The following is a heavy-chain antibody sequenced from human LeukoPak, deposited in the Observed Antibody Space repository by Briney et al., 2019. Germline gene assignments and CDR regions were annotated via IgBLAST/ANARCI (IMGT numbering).Heavy chain of an antibody. J-gene: IGHJ6*03. Sequence: GGSLRLSCAVSGFTFSSYSMNCVRKSPGKGVEWGSYISSSSNTIYYADSVKGRFTISRDNAKNSLYLQMNSLRAEDTAVYYRARADKDGSYHVYYYMDVWGKGATVTVSS. CDR3: ARADKDGSYHVYYYMDV. V-gene: IGHV3-48*01. D-gene: IGHD1-26*01. CDR2: ISSSSNTI. CDR1: GFTFSSYS.